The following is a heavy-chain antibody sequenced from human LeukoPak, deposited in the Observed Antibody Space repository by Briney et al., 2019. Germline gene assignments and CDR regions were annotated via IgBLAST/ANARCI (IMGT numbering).Heavy chain of an antibody. CDR1: GFSFSSYG. D-gene: IGHD5-18*01. CDR2: IWYDGSNK. J-gene: IGHJ4*02. CDR3: AKGPSETAMATAFDY. V-gene: IGHV3-33*06. Sequence: GGSLRLSCAASGFSFSSYGMHWVRQSPGKGLEWVAVIWYDGSNKYYADSVKGRFTISRDNSKNTLYLQMNSLRAEDTAVYYCAKGPSETAMATAFDYWGQGTLVTVSS.